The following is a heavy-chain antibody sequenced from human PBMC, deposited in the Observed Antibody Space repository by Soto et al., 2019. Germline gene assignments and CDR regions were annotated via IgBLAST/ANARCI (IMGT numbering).Heavy chain of an antibody. CDR3: ARGSPITGTTLRYYYGMDV. Sequence: QVQLVQSGAEVKKPGSSVKVSCKASGGTFSSYAISWVRQAPGQGLEWMGGIIPIFGTANYAQKFQGRVTITADESTSPAYMELSSLRSEDTAVYYCARGSPITGTTLRYYYGMDVWGQGTTVTVSS. V-gene: IGHV1-69*01. J-gene: IGHJ6*02. CDR2: IIPIFGTA. D-gene: IGHD1-7*01. CDR1: GGTFSSYA.